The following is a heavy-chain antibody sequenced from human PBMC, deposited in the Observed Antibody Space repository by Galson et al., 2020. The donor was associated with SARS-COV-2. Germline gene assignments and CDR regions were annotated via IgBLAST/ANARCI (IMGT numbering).Heavy chain of an antibody. CDR2: ISGSGMNT. CDR3: AKDMVSSDPSYYYYGLDV. V-gene: IGHV3-23*01. D-gene: IGHD3-22*01. Sequence: TGGSLRLSCAASGFPFSNYALTWVRQAPGKGLEWVSTISGSGMNTYYADSVKGRFIISRDISKNMLYLQMNRLRPGDTALYYCAKDMVSSDPSYYYYGLDVWGQGTTVTVSS. CDR1: GFPFSNYA. J-gene: IGHJ6*02.